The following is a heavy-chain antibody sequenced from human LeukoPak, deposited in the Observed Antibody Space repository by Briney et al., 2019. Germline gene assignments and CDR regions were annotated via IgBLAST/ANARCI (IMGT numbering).Heavy chain of an antibody. CDR1: GFTFSSYA. V-gene: IGHV3-23*01. CDR3: AKHGYCSGISCFFDF. D-gene: IGHD2-2*03. Sequence: GGSLRLSCAASGFTFSSYAMSWVRQAPGKGLEWVSAISGSGPYAFYTDSVKGRFTISRDSSKNTLYLQMNSLRAEDTALYYCAKHGYCSGISCFFDFWGQGTQVTVSS. J-gene: IGHJ4*02. CDR2: ISGSGPYA.